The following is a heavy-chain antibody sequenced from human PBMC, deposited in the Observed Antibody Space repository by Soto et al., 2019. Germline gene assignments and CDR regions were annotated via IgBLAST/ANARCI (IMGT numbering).Heavy chain of an antibody. D-gene: IGHD1-26*01. CDR1: GYTFTSYG. Sequence: GASVKVSCKASGYTFTSYGISWVRQAPGQGLEWMGWISAYNGNTNYAQKLQSRVTMTTDTSTSTAYMELRSLRSDDTAVYYCARAPSIVGATTTWFDPWGQGTLVTVSS. V-gene: IGHV1-18*01. J-gene: IGHJ5*02. CDR2: ISAYNGNT. CDR3: ARAPSIVGATTTWFDP.